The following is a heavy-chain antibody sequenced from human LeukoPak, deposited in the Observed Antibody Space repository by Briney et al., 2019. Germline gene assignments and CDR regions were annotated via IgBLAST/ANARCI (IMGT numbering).Heavy chain of an antibody. J-gene: IGHJ6*03. CDR2: ISSSGSTI. V-gene: IGHV3-11*04. D-gene: IGHD5-18*01. Sequence: PGGTLRLSCAASGFTFSDYYMSWIRQAPGKGLEWVSYISSSGSTIYYADSVKGRFTISRDNSKNTLYLQMNSLRAEDTAVYYCAKAGYSYGYDYYYYMDVWGKGTTVTISS. CDR1: GFTFSDYY. CDR3: AKAGYSYGYDYYYYMDV.